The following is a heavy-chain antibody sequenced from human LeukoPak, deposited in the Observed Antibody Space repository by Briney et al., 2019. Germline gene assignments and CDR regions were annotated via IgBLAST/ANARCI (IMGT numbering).Heavy chain of an antibody. CDR1: GYTFTSYD. D-gene: IGHD3-10*01. J-gene: IGHJ4*02. CDR3: ARGDPHYYGSGSYYKKRPIDY. Sequence: ASVKVSCKAPGYTFTSYDINWVRQATGQGLEWMGWMNPNSGNTGYAQKFQGRVTMTRNTSISTAYMELSSLRSEDTAVYYCARGDPHYYGSGSYYKKRPIDYWGQGTLVTVSS. V-gene: IGHV1-8*01. CDR2: MNPNSGNT.